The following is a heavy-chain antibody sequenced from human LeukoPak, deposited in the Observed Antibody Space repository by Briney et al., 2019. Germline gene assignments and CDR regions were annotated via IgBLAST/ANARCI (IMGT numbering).Heavy chain of an antibody. J-gene: IGHJ5*02. D-gene: IGHD6-13*01. Sequence: SETLSLTCAVYGGSFSGYYWSWIRQPPGKGLEWIGEINHSGSTNYNPSLKSRVTISVDTSKNQFSLKLSSVTAADTAVYYCARGTAAADWFDPWGQGTLVTVSS. CDR2: INHSGST. CDR3: ARGTAAADWFDP. V-gene: IGHV4-34*01. CDR1: GGSFSGYY.